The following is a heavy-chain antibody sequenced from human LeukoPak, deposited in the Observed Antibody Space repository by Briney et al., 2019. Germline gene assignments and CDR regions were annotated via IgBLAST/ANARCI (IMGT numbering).Heavy chain of an antibody. Sequence: PGTSLRLSCAASGFTFSSYGMHWVRQAPGKGLEWVAVISYDGSNKYYADSVKGRFTISRDNSKNTLYLQMNSLRAEDTAVYYCAKDYYGSGSYFDYWGQGTVVTVSS. J-gene: IGHJ4*02. D-gene: IGHD3-10*01. CDR2: ISYDGSNK. CDR1: GFTFSSYG. V-gene: IGHV3-30*18. CDR3: AKDYYGSGSYFDY.